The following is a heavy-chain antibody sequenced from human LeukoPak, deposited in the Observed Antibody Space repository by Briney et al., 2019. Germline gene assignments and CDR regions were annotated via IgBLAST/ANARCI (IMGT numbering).Heavy chain of an antibody. J-gene: IGHJ5*02. CDR1: GGSISSGDYY. CDR2: IYTSGST. CDR3: ARAEPIFGVSNWFDP. V-gene: IGHV4-61*02. Sequence: TSETLSLTCTVSGGSISSGDYYWSWIRQPAGKGLEWIGRIYTSGSTNYNPSLKSRVTISVDTSKNQFSLKLSSVTAADTAVYYCARAEPIFGVSNWFDPWGQGTLVTVSS. D-gene: IGHD3-3*01.